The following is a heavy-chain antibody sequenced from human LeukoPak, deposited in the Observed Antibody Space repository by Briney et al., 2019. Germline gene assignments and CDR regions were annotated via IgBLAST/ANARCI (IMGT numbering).Heavy chain of an antibody. V-gene: IGHV5-51*01. CDR1: GYSFTSYW. Sequence: GESLKISCKGSGYSFTSYWIGWVRQMPGKGLEWMGIIYPGDSDTRYSPSFQGQVTISADKSISTAYLQWSSLKASDTAMYYCARLPYYYGSGSYPFDYWGQGTLVTVSS. CDR3: ARLPYYYGSGSYPFDY. CDR2: IYPGDSDT. D-gene: IGHD3-10*01. J-gene: IGHJ4*02.